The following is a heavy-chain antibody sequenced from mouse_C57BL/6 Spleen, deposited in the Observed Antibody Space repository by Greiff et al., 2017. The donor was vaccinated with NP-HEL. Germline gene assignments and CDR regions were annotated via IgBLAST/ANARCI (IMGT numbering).Heavy chain of an antibody. CDR1: GYTFTDYY. V-gene: IGHV1-26*01. CDR3: ARDDYDVAWFAY. D-gene: IGHD2-4*01. Sequence: EVQLQQSGPELVKPGASVKISCKASGYTFTDYYMNWVKQSHGQSLEWIGDINPNNGGTSYNQKFKGKATLTVDKSSSTAYMERRSLTSEDSAVDYCARDDYDVAWFAYWGQGTLVTVSA. J-gene: IGHJ3*01. CDR2: INPNNGGT.